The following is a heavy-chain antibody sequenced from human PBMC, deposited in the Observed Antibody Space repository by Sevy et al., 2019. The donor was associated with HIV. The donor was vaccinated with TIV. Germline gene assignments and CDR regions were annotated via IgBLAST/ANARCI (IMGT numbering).Heavy chain of an antibody. CDR1: GGPISSLY. V-gene: IGHV4-59*11. CDR3: ARVPSPYYDSSGDLIREFYFDS. CDR2: FYYTGVS. Sequence: SETLSLICTVSGGPISSLYWSWIRQTPGKGLEWIGYFYYTGVSNYNPSLKGRVTMSADTSKNRVSLKLRSVTAADTAVYFCARVPSPYYDSSGDLIREFYFDSWGQGTLVTVSS. D-gene: IGHD3-22*01. J-gene: IGHJ4*02.